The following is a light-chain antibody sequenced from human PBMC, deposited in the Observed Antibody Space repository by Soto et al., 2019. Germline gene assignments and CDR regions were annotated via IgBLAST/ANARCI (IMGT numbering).Light chain of an antibody. CDR3: QQASSFPPT. CDR1: QGISSY. CDR2: AAS. V-gene: IGKV1-8*01. J-gene: IGKJ5*01. Sequence: AIRMTQSPSSLSASTGDRVTITCRASQGISSYLAWYQQKPGKAPKLLIYAASTLQSGVPSRFSGSGSGTDFTLTISSLQPEDFATYYCQQASSFPPTFGQGTRLEIK.